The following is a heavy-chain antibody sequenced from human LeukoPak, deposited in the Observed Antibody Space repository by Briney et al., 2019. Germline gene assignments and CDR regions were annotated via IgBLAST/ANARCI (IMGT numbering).Heavy chain of an antibody. V-gene: IGHV5-51*01. Sequence: GDSLKISCKGSGYSFTSYWIGWVRQMPGKGLEWMGIIYPGDSDTRYSPSFQGQVTISADKSISTAYLQWSSLKASDTAMYYCARAYCGGDCYRAYNWFDPWGQGTLVTVSS. J-gene: IGHJ5*02. CDR1: GYSFTSYW. CDR3: ARAYCGGDCYRAYNWFDP. CDR2: IYPGDSDT. D-gene: IGHD2-21*02.